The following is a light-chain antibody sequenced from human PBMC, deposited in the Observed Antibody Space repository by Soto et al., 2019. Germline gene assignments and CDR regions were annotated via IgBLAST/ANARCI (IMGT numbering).Light chain of an antibody. CDR1: QDISNY. CDR3: QQYASSLLT. V-gene: IGKV1-33*01. J-gene: IGKJ4*01. Sequence: DIQMTQSPSSLSASVGDRVTITCQASQDISNYLNWYQQKPGKAPKLLIYDASNLETGVQSRFSGSGSGTDFTLTITRLEPEDSAVYYCQQYASSLLTFGGGTKVDIK. CDR2: DAS.